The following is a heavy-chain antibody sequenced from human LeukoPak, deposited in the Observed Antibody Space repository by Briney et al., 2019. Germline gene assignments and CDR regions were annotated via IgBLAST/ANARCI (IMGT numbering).Heavy chain of an antibody. V-gene: IGHV3-33*01. Sequence: GGSLRLSCAASGFTFSSYGMHWVRQAPGKGLEWVAVIWYDGSNKYYADSVKGRFTISRDNSKNTLYLQMNSLRAEDTAVYYCAREVYYDILTGYPGVFDYWGQGTLVTVSS. D-gene: IGHD3-9*01. CDR1: GFTFSSYG. CDR2: IWYDGSNK. J-gene: IGHJ4*02. CDR3: AREVYYDILTGYPGVFDY.